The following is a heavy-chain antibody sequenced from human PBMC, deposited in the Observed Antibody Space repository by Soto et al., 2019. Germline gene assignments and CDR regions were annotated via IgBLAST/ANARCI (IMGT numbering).Heavy chain of an antibody. CDR2: ISSSRSNI. Sequence: PGGSLRLSCAASGFTFSSYAMHWVRQAPGKGLEWVAYISSSRSNIYYADSVKGRFTISRDNAKNSLYLQMNSLRDEDTAVYYCARDDDWNYAYFDYWGQGTLVTVSS. D-gene: IGHD1-7*01. CDR1: GFTFSSYA. CDR3: ARDDDWNYAYFDY. V-gene: IGHV3-48*02. J-gene: IGHJ4*02.